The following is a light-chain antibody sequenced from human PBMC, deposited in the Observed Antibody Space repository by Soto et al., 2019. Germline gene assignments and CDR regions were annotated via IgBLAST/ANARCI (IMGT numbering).Light chain of an antibody. CDR2: WAS. J-gene: IGKJ1*01. CDR1: HSVLYRSNNQNY. CDR3: QPYYSLWT. Sequence: MGVTQSPDSLAVAVGERATSSCKTSHSVLYRSNNQNYLAWFQHKEGQPPXXLIYWASIRESGVPDRFIGSGSGTDFTLTIHGLKAEDLAVYYCQPYYSLWTFCQGTKVDIK. V-gene: IGKV4-1*01.